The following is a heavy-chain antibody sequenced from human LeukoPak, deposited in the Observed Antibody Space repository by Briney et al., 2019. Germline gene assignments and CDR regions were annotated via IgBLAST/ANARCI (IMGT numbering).Heavy chain of an antibody. Sequence: SETLSLTCAVYGGSFGGYYWSWIRQPPGKGLEWIGEINHSGSTNYNPSLKSRVTISVDTSKNQFSLKLSSVTAADTAVYYCARASIAAAGVNWFDPWGQGTLVTVSS. J-gene: IGHJ5*02. CDR1: GGSFGGYY. V-gene: IGHV4-34*01. D-gene: IGHD6-13*01. CDR2: INHSGST. CDR3: ARASIAAAGVNWFDP.